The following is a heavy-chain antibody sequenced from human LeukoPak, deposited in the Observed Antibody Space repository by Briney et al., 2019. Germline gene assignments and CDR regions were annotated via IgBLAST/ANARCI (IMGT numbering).Heavy chain of an antibody. J-gene: IGHJ4*02. CDR3: ARALAFDY. V-gene: IGHV4-38-2*02. CDR1: GYSISTGYN. CDR2: IYHSGST. Sequence: SETLSLTCTVSGYSISTGYNWGWVRQPPGKGLEWIGSIYHSGSTYYNPSLKSRVTISVDTSKNQFSLKLSSVTAADTAAYYCARALAFDYWGQGTLVTVSS. D-gene: IGHD6-19*01.